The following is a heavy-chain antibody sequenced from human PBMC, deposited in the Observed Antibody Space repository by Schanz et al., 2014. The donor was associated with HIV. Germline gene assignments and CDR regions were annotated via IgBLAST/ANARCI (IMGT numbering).Heavy chain of an antibody. CDR2: ISAYNGNT. CDR1: GGPFRSFA. CDR3: ATEAWSNYDVLTGAFHY. J-gene: IGHJ4*02. Sequence: QVQLVQSGTEVKKPGSSVKVSCKPSGGPFRSFAISWVRQAPGQGLEWMGGISAYNGNTNYAQKLQGRVTMTTDTSTSTAYMDLRSLRSDDTAVYYCATEAWSNYDVLTGAFHYWGQGTLVTVSS. V-gene: IGHV1-18*01. D-gene: IGHD3-9*01.